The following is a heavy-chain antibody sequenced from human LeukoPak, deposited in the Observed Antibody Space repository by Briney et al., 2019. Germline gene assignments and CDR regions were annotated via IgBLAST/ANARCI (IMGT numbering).Heavy chain of an antibody. J-gene: IGHJ6*02. CDR1: GYTFTGYY. CDR3: ARVFQAYCGGDCYAYYYGMDV. Sequence: ASVKVSCKASGYTFTGYYMNWVRQAPGQGLEWMGWINPNIGGTNYAQKFQGRVTMTRDTSISTAYMELRRLRSDDTAVYYCARVFQAYCGGDCYAYYYGMDVWGQGTTVTVSS. D-gene: IGHD2-21*02. V-gene: IGHV1-2*02. CDR2: INPNIGGT.